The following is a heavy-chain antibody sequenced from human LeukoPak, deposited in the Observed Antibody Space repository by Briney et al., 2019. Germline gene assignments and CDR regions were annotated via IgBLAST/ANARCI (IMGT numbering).Heavy chain of an antibody. CDR2: IYWSDEK. V-gene: IGHV2-5*01. J-gene: IGHJ4*02. D-gene: IGHD5/OR15-5a*01. CDR1: GFSLSTSGMG. Sequence: SGPTLVNPTQTLTLTCSFSGFSLSTSGMGVGWIRQPPGKALEWLALIYWSDEKSYSPSLNSRLTITKDTSKSQVVLMMTNMDVVDTATYYCGHQTWGSSVDYWGQGTLVTVSS. CDR3: GHQTWGSSVDY.